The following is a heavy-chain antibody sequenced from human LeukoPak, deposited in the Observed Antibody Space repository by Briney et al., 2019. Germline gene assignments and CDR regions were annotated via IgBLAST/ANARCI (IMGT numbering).Heavy chain of an antibody. J-gene: IGHJ4*02. Sequence: GGSLRLSCAASGFTVSSKYMNWVRQAPGKGLEWVSVIYTGGYTYYADSVKGRFTISRDNSKNALHLQMNSLRAGDAAVYYCAGATYDILTGYAPLDYWGQGTLVTVSS. D-gene: IGHD3-9*01. V-gene: IGHV3-66*01. CDR2: IYTGGYT. CDR3: AGATYDILTGYAPLDY. CDR1: GFTVSSKY.